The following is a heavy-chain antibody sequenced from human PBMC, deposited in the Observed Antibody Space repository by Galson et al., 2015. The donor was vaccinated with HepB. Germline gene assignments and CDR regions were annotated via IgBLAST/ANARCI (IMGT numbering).Heavy chain of an antibody. J-gene: IGHJ6*02. Sequence: TLSLTCTVSGGSISSYYWSWIRQPAGKGLEWIGRIYTSGSTNYNPSLKSRVTVSVDTSKNQFSLKLSSVTAADTAVYYCARTEDTAMVRGQQYYYYGMDVWGQGTTVTVSS. V-gene: IGHV4-4*07. D-gene: IGHD5-18*01. CDR1: GGSISSYY. CDR3: ARTEDTAMVRGQQYYYYGMDV. CDR2: IYTSGST.